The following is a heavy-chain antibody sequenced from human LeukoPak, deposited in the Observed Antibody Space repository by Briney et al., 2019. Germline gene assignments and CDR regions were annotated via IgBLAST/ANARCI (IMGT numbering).Heavy chain of an antibody. J-gene: IGHJ4*02. CDR2: ISAYNGNT. D-gene: IGHD3-22*01. Sequence: ASVKVSCKASGYTFTSYGISWVRQAPGQGLEWMGWISAYNGNTNYAQKLQGRVTMTTDTSTSTAYMELRSLRSDDTAVYYCARDLRRYYYDSSGFGVYFDYWGQGTLVTVSS. CDR3: ARDLRRYYYDSSGFGVYFDY. V-gene: IGHV1-18*01. CDR1: GYTFTSYG.